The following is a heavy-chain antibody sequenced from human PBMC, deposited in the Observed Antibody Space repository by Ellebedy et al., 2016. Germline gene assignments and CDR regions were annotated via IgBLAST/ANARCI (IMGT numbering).Heavy chain of an antibody. V-gene: IGHV3-23*01. CDR2: ISGSGGST. J-gene: IGHJ4*02. Sequence: GGSLRLXXAASGFTFSSYAMSWVRQAPGKGLEWVSAISGSGGSTYYADSVKGRFTISRDNSKNTLYLQMNSLRAEDTAVYYCAKGITIFGVVITFDYWGQGTLVTVSS. CDR1: GFTFSSYA. CDR3: AKGITIFGVVITFDY. D-gene: IGHD3-3*01.